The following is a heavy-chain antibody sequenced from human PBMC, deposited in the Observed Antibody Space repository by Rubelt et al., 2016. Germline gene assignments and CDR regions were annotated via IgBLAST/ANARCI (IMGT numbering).Heavy chain of an antibody. Sequence: QVQLQESGPGLVKPSETLSLTCTVSGGSISSYYWSWIRQPTGKGLEWIGYIYYSGSTNCTSVLKSRVTLSVDTSKNQFSLKLSSVTAADTAVYYCARGKWELLHLFDYWGQGTLVTVSS. CDR3: ARGKWELLHLFDY. V-gene: IGHV4-59*12. CDR1: GGSISSYY. D-gene: IGHD1-26*01. J-gene: IGHJ4*02. CDR2: IYYSGST.